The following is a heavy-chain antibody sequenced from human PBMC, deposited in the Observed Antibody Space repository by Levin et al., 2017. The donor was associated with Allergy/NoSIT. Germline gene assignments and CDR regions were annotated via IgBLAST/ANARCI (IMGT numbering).Heavy chain of an antibody. CDR1: GFTFSDYY. D-gene: IGHD5-24*01. Sequence: LSLTCAASGFTFSDYYMSWIRQAPGKGLEWVSYISDSSTYTNYADSVKGRFTISRDNAKNSLYLQLNSLRAEDTAVYYCARDRRDGYSPDYWGQGTLVTVSS. CDR3: ARDRRDGYSPDY. V-gene: IGHV3-11*05. CDR2: ISDSSTYT. J-gene: IGHJ4*02.